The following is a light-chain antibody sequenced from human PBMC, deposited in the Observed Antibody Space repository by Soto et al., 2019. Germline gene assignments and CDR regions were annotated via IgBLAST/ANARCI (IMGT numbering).Light chain of an antibody. J-gene: IGLJ3*02. V-gene: IGLV2-11*01. CDR3: CSYAGSYTWV. Sequence: QSALTQPRSVSGSPGQSVTLSCTGTSSDVGSYNYVSWYQQHPGKAPKLKIDDVNKRPSGVPDRFSGSRSGNTASLTISGLQAEDEADYYCCSYAGSYTWVFGGGTKLTVL. CDR2: DVN. CDR1: SSDVGSYNY.